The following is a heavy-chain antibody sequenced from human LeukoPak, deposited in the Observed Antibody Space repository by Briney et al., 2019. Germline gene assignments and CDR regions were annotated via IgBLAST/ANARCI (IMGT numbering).Heavy chain of an antibody. CDR3: ARVPTLRITMVRGAWGTFDI. CDR2: INHSGST. D-gene: IGHD3-10*01. Sequence: SETLSLTCAFYCGSFSSYYWSWIRQPPGEGLEWIGEINHSGSTDYNPSLKNRVTISVDTSNNQFSLKLSSVTAADTAVYYCARVPTLRITMVRGAWGTFDIWGQGTMVTVSS. V-gene: IGHV4-34*01. CDR1: CGSFSSYY. J-gene: IGHJ3*02.